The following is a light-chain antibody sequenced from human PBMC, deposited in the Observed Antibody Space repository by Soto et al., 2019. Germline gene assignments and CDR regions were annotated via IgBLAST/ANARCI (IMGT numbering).Light chain of an antibody. J-gene: IGKJ3*01. CDR3: QQYGSSQFT. V-gene: IGKV3-11*01. CDR2: DAS. CDR1: QTISSY. Sequence: EVVLTQSPATLSLSPGERATLSCRASQTISSYVAWYQQKPGQAPRLLIYDASNRSTGIPARFSGSGSGTDLTLTVRSLEHEDFAVYYCQQYGSSQFTFGTRNTVNIK.